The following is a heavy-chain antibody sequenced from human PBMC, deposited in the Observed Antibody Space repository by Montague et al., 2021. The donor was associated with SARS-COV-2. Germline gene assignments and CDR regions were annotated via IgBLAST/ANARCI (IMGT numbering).Heavy chain of an antibody. V-gene: IGHV4-34*01. CDR2: INHSGSI. D-gene: IGHD3-22*01. J-gene: IGHJ2*01. CDR3: ARGAPAITMIVVVFTGAGWYFDL. CDR1: SGSFSDYY. Sequence: SETLSLTCAVYSGSFSDYYWTWIRQPPGKGLEWIGEINHSGSINYNPSLKSRVSISVDTSKNQFSLKLTSETAADTAVYYCARGAPAITMIVVVFTGAGWYFDLWGRGTLVTVSS.